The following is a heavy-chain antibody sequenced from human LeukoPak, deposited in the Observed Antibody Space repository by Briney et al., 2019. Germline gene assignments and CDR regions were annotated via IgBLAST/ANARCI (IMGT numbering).Heavy chain of an antibody. CDR1: GYTFTGYY. D-gene: IGHD3-16*02. V-gene: IGHV1-2*02. J-gene: IGHJ4*02. Sequence: ASVKVSCKASGYTFTGYYIHWVRQAPGQGLECMGWINPNSGGTNYAQKLQGRVTMTTDTSTSTAYMELRSLRSDDTAVYYCARAPWYVWGSYRLYYFDYWGQGTLVTVSS. CDR3: ARAPWYVWGSYRLYYFDY. CDR2: INPNSGGT.